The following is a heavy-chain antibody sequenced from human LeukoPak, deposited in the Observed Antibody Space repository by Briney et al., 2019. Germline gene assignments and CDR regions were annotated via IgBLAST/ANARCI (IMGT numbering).Heavy chain of an antibody. CDR1: GDSISSGYY. Sequence: SETLSLTCTVSGDSISSGYYWGWIRQPPGKGLEWIASIYHTGSTDYNPSLKSRVTISVDTSKNHLSLKLSSVTAADTAVYYCARRFSRVGYRYGLRLDYWGQGSLVTVSS. D-gene: IGHD5-18*01. CDR2: IYHTGST. CDR3: ARRFSRVGYRYGLRLDY. J-gene: IGHJ4*02. V-gene: IGHV4-38-2*02.